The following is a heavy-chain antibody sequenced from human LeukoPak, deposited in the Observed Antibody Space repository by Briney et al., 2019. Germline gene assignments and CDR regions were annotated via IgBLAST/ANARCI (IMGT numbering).Heavy chain of an antibody. CDR1: GFILNSYS. Sequence: GGSLRLSCAASGFILNSYSMKWVREAPGKGREWVSSLSSSSSYKYYADSVKGRFTISRDNAKNSLYLQMNSLRAEDTAVYYCARGRAHELHSGWYLPFDYWGQGTLATVSS. D-gene: IGHD6-19*01. CDR3: ARGRAHELHSGWYLPFDY. V-gene: IGHV3-21*01. CDR2: LSSSSSYK. J-gene: IGHJ4*02.